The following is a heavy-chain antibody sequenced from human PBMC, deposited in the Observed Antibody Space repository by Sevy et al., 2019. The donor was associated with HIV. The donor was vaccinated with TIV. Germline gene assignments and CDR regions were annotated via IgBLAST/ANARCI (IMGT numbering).Heavy chain of an antibody. CDR2: ISGLSNYI. J-gene: IGHJ4*01. CDR3: ARGPPDGSYDYFDY. V-gene: IGHV3-21*06. D-gene: IGHD1-26*01. Sequence: GGSLRLSCAASGFTFSSFNMNWVRQAPGKGLEWVSSISGLSNYIYYAESLKGRFIISRDNAKNTLYLQMNSLRADDTAVYYCARGPPDGSYDYFDYWGHGTLVTVSS. CDR1: GFTFSSFN.